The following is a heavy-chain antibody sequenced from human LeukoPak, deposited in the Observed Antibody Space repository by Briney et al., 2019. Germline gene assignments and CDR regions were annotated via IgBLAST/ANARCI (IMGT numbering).Heavy chain of an antibody. CDR1: GFTVSINY. Sequence: GGSLRLSCAASGFTVSINYMSWVRQAPGKGLEWVSVIYSGGDTYYADSVKGRFTVSRDNSKNTLYLQMNSLRAEDTAVYYCAREGSSWPRDFQHWGQGTLVTVSS. J-gene: IGHJ1*01. CDR3: AREGSSWPRDFQH. D-gene: IGHD6-13*01. V-gene: IGHV3-66*02. CDR2: IYSGGDT.